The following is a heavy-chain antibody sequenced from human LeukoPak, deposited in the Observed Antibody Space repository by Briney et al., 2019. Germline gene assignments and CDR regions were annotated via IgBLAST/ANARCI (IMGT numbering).Heavy chain of an antibody. CDR3: ARDIRYQLLPFWFDP. Sequence: GASVKVSCKASGYTFTGYYMHWVRQAPGQGLEWMGWINPNSGGTNYAQKFQGRVTMTRDTSISTAYMELSRLRSDDTAVYYCARDIRYQLLPFWFDPWGQGTLVTVSS. D-gene: IGHD2-2*01. CDR2: INPNSGGT. J-gene: IGHJ5*02. CDR1: GYTFTGYY. V-gene: IGHV1-2*02.